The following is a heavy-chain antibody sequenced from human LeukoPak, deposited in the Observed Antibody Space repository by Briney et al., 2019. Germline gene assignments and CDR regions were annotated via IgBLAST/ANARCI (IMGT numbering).Heavy chain of an antibody. CDR3: ARVATTLPGGY. V-gene: IGHV1-2*02. J-gene: IGHJ4*02. D-gene: IGHD2-8*02. CDR1: GGTFSSYA. CDR2: INPNSGGT. Sequence: ASVKVSCKASGGTFSSYAISWVRQAPGQGLEWMGWINPNSGGTNYAQKFQGRVTMTRDTSISTAYMELSRLRSDDTAVYYCARVATTLPGGYWGQGTLVTVSS.